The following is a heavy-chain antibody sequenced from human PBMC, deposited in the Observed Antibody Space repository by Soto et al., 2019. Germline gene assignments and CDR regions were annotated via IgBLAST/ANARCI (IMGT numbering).Heavy chain of an antibody. D-gene: IGHD4-4*01. J-gene: IGHJ6*02. V-gene: IGHV1-69*01. CDR1: GGTFSSYA. CDR2: IIPIFGTA. Sequence: QVQLVQSGAEVKKPGSSVKVSCKASGGTFSSYAISWVRQAPGQGLEWMGGIIPIFGTANYAQKFQGRVTITADESTSTAYMELSSLRSEDTAVYYCASCAVTTSYQSQEYYYYYYGMDVWGQGTTVTVSS. CDR3: ASCAVTTSYQSQEYYYYYYGMDV.